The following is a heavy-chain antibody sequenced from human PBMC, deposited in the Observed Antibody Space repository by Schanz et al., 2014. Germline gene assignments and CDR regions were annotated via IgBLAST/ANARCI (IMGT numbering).Heavy chain of an antibody. D-gene: IGHD2-15*01. Sequence: DVQLLESGGGLAQPGGSLRLSCAASGFTFNSYAMTWVRQAPGKGLEWVSSISHSGGSKYYADSVKGRFTISRDNSENTLYLQMNSLSADDTAVFYCAKGMGYCSGGTCYDYYYYGLDVWGQGTTVTVSS. CDR3: AKGMGYCSGGTCYDYYYYGLDV. CDR1: GFTFNSYA. V-gene: IGHV3-23*01. CDR2: ISHSGGSK. J-gene: IGHJ6*02.